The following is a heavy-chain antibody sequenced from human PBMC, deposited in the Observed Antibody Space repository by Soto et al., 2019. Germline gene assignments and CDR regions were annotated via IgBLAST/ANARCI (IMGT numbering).Heavy chain of an antibody. D-gene: IGHD2-15*01. J-gene: IGHJ2*01. CDR3: ARVSCSGGGCYPDWYFDL. V-gene: IGHV3-53*01. CDR1: GFSVSDNY. Sequence: EVRLVESGGGLIQPGGSLTVSCAASGFSVSDNYMSWVRQPPGKGLEWVSVIYRGGTIFYADSVKGRFIISRDGSKNTRYRQMNTLRGEDTATYYCARVSCSGGGCYPDWYFDLWGRGTLVTVSS. CDR2: IYRGGTI.